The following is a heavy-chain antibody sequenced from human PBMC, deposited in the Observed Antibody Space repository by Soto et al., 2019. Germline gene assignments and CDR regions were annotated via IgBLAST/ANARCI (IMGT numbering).Heavy chain of an antibody. D-gene: IGHD3-10*01. CDR1: GFSLTTSAVG. CDR3: SHMYYGSRPLFAP. V-gene: IGHV2-5*02. CDR2: IYWDDDK. Sequence: QITLKESGPTLVKPTQTLALTCTFSGFSLTTSAVGVGWFRQPPGKALEWLALIYWDDDKRYSPSLRSRLTITKDTSENQVVLTMTNVDPVDTATYFCSHMYYGSRPLFAPWGQGILVTISS. J-gene: IGHJ5*02.